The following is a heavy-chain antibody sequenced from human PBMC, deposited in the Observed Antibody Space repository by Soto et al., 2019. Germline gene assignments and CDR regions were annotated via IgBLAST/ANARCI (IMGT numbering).Heavy chain of an antibody. Sequence: PGESLKISCKGSGYSFTSYWIGWVRQMPGKGLGWMGIIYPGDSDTRYSPSFQGQVTISADKSISTAYLQWSSLKASDTAMYYCAIATYSSSWYDYYYYYGMDVWGQGTTVTVSS. CDR1: GYSFTSYW. CDR3: AIATYSSSWYDYYYYYGMDV. CDR2: IYPGDSDT. V-gene: IGHV5-51*01. D-gene: IGHD6-13*01. J-gene: IGHJ6*02.